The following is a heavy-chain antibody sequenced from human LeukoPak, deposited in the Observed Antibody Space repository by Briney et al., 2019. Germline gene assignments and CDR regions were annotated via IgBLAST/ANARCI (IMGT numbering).Heavy chain of an antibody. CDR2: ISSSIITI. Sequence: GGSLRLSCAGSGFSFSRYSMNWVRQAPGKGLEWVSYISSSIITIYYADSVKGRFTISRDNAKNTLYLQMNSLRAEDTAVYYCARVTYYYASGSLAVYYSDYWGQGTLVTVSS. V-gene: IGHV3-48*04. CDR3: ARVTYYYASGSLAVYYSDY. CDR1: GFSFSRYS. J-gene: IGHJ4*02. D-gene: IGHD3-10*01.